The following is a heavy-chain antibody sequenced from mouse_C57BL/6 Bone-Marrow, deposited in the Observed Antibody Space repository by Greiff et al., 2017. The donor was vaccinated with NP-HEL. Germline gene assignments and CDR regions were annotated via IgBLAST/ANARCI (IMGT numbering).Heavy chain of an antibody. V-gene: IGHV5-6*01. CDR1: GFTFSSYG. J-gene: IGHJ2*01. CDR3: ARHGDYGSSLPDY. CDR2: ISSGGSYT. D-gene: IGHD1-1*01. Sequence: EVKLMESGGDLVKPGGSLKLSCAASGFTFSSYGMSWVRQTPDKRLEWVATISSGGSYTYYPDSVKGRFTISRDNAKNTLYLQMSSLKSEDTAMYYCARHGDYGSSLPDYWGQGTTLTVAS.